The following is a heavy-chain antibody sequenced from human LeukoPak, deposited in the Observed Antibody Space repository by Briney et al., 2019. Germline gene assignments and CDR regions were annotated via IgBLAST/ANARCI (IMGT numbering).Heavy chain of an antibody. V-gene: IGHV3-7*01. Sequence: GGSLRLSCAASGFTFSSYWMSWVRQAPGKGLEWVANIKQDGSEKYYVDSVKGRFTISRDNAKNSLYLQMNSLRAEDTAVYYCAKEGGYYFIDYWGQGTLVTVSS. J-gene: IGHJ4*02. CDR2: IKQDGSEK. CDR1: GFTFSSYW. D-gene: IGHD2/OR15-2a*01. CDR3: AKEGGYYFIDY.